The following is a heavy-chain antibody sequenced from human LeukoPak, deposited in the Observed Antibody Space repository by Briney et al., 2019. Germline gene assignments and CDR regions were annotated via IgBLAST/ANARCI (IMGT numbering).Heavy chain of an antibody. J-gene: IGHJ4*02. CDR3: ARDLDRLRVTQP. D-gene: IGHD3-10*01. Sequence: ASVKVSCKASGYTFTGYYMHWVRQAPGQGLEWMGIINPSGGSASYAQKFQGRVTMTRDTSTSTVYMELSSLRSEDTAVYYCARDLDRLRVTQPWGQGTLVTVSS. CDR2: INPSGGSA. V-gene: IGHV1-46*01. CDR1: GYTFTGYY.